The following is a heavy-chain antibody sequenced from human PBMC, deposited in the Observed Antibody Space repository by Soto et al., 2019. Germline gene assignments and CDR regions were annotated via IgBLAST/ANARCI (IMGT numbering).Heavy chain of an antibody. Sequence: PGGSLRHSCVDSGFTFSTYAINWVRQAPGKGLEWVSAIGAGGYNRDYADSVKGRFTISRDNAKNTLYLQMTSLSAEDTAVYYCAKENPIYSEHHNSYVTDVCGQGTTVPVS. CDR3: AKENPIYSEHHNSYVTDV. J-gene: IGHJ6*02. CDR2: IGAGGYNR. V-gene: IGHV3-23*01. CDR1: GFTFSTYA. D-gene: IGHD1-26*01.